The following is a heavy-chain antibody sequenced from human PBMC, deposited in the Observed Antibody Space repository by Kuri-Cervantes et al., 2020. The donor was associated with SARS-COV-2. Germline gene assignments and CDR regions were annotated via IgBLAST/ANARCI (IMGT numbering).Heavy chain of an antibody. CDR1: GGSFSGYY. J-gene: IGHJ4*02. V-gene: IGHV4-34*01. D-gene: IGHD2-8*01. CDR2: INHSGST. CDR3: ARATYVKEWDN. Sequence: SETLSLTCAVYGGSFSGYYWSWIRQPPGKGLEWIREINHSGSTNYNPSLKSRVTISVDTSKNQFSLKLSSVTAADTAVYYCARATYVKEWDNWGQGTLVTVS.